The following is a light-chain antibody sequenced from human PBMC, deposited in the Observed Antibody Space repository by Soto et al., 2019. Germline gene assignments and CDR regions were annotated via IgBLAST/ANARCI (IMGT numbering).Light chain of an antibody. V-gene: IGLV1-40*01. Sequence: QSALTQPPSVSGAPGQRVTISCTGSSSNIGAGYDVHWYQQLPGTAPKLLIYGNSNRPSGVPDRFSGSKSGTSASLAITGLQAEDEADYYCQSYDSILSGPVVFGGGTQLTVL. J-gene: IGLJ2*01. CDR2: GNS. CDR3: QSYDSILSGPVV. CDR1: SSNIGAGYD.